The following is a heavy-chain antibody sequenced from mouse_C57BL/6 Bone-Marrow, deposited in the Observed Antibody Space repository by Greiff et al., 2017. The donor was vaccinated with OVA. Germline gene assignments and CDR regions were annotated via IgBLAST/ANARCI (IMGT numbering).Heavy chain of an antibody. CDR3: ARLITTVVAPYFDY. Sequence: VQRVESGAELAKPGASVKLSCKASGYTFTSYWMHWEQQRPGQGLEWIGYINPSSGYTKYNQKFKDKATLTADKSSSTAYMQLSSLTYEDSAVYYCARLITTVVAPYFDYWGQGTTLTVSS. D-gene: IGHD1-1*01. V-gene: IGHV1-7*01. J-gene: IGHJ2*01. CDR2: INPSSGYT. CDR1: GYTFTSYW.